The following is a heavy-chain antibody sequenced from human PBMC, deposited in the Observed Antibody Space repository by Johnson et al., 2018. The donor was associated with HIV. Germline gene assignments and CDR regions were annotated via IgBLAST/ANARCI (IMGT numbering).Heavy chain of an antibody. V-gene: IGHV3-13*01. CDR2: IGTTGDT. CDR1: GFSSSRYA. Sequence: VQLLESGGGLVQPGGSLRLSCAASGFSSSRYAMHWIRQATGKGLEWVSGIGTTGDTHYPGSVKGRFTISRDHAKNSLHLQMNSLTAGDTAVYYCARGNTCDIWGQGTLVTVSS. J-gene: IGHJ3*02. CDR3: ARGNTCDI.